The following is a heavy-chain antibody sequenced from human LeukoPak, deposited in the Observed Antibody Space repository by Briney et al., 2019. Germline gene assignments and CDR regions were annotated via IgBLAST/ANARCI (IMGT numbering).Heavy chain of an antibody. CDR1: GGSISSSSYY. J-gene: IGHJ6*02. V-gene: IGHV4-39*07. CDR3: ARESRKITYGGYYYYYGMDV. CDR2: IYYSGST. Sequence: PSETLSLTCTVSGGSISSSSYYWGWIRQPPGKGLEWIGSIYYSGSTYYNPSLKSRVTISVDTSKNQFSLKLSSVTAADTAVYYCARESRKITYGGYYYYYGMDVWGQGTTVTVSS. D-gene: IGHD4-23*01.